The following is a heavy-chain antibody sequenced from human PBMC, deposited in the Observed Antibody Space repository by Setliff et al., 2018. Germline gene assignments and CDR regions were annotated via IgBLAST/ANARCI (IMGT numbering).Heavy chain of an antibody. CDR3: AKSVTMIVPGAFDI. J-gene: IGHJ3*02. CDR1: GFSFSNCW. Sequence: GGSLRLSCTPSGFSFSNCWVSWVRQAPGKGLEWLASINPHASEKYYVDSVKGRFTISRDISTNTLYLQMNSLRAEDAAVYYCAKSVTMIVPGAFDIRGQGTKVTVSS. V-gene: IGHV3-7*01. D-gene: IGHD3-22*01. CDR2: INPHASEK.